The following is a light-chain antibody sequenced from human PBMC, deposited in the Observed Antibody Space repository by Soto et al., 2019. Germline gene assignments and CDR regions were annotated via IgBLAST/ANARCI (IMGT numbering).Light chain of an antibody. CDR2: GAS. Sequence: DIVITQSPATLSVSPGERATLSCRASQSLRSNLAWYQQKPGQAPRLLIYGASTRATGIPARFSGSGSGTDFTLTISRLEPEDFAVYYCQQYGSSGTFGQGTKVDIK. V-gene: IGKV3-15*01. J-gene: IGKJ1*01. CDR1: QSLRSN. CDR3: QQYGSSGT.